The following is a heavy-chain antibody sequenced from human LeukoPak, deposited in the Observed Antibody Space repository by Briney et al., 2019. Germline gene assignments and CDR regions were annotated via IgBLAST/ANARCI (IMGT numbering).Heavy chain of an antibody. CDR1: GFTVSTYY. CDR2: IYSGENT. D-gene: IGHD6-25*01. CDR3: ARVSSGHLFDY. J-gene: IGHJ4*02. Sequence: GGSLRLSCAASGFTVSTYYMSWVRQAPGKGLEWVSVIYSGENTYYADSVKGRFTISRDTSKNTLYLQMNSLRAEDTAVYFCARVSSGHLFDYWGQGCLVTVSS. V-gene: IGHV3-53*01.